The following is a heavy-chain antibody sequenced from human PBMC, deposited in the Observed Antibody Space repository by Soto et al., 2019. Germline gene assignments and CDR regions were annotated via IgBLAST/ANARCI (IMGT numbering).Heavy chain of an antibody. Sequence: GGSLRLSCAASGFTFSNAWMNWVRQAPGKGLEWVGRIKSKTDGGTTDYAAPVKGRFTISRDDSKNTLYLQMNSLKTEDTAVYYCTTAYNWNPNWFDPWGQGTLVTVSS. CDR2: IKSKTDGGTT. D-gene: IGHD1-20*01. V-gene: IGHV3-15*07. CDR1: GFTFSNAW. J-gene: IGHJ5*02. CDR3: TTAYNWNPNWFDP.